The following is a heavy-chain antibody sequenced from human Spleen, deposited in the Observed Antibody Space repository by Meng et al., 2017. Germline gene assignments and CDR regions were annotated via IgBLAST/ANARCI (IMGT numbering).Heavy chain of an antibody. CDR1: GYSFTSYG. D-gene: IGHD3-22*01. Sequence: ASVKVSCKASGYSFTSYGINWVRQAPGQGLEWIGWISAYNGNTKYAQKLQGRVTMTTDTATSTVYMELRSLRSDDTAVYYGARDPAGPNYYDTSGYYRGSLSYWGQGTLVTVSS. J-gene: IGHJ4*02. V-gene: IGHV1-18*01. CDR3: ARDPAGPNYYDTSGYYRGSLSY. CDR2: ISAYNGNT.